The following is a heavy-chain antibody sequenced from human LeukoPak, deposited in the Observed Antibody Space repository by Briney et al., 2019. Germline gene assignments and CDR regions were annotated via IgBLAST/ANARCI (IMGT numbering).Heavy chain of an antibody. CDR2: ISGSGGIT. V-gene: IGHV3-23*01. CDR3: AKERGCNSGGCARIPDY. J-gene: IGHJ4*02. CDR1: GFTLSTYG. Sequence: PGGTLRLSCVATGFTLSTYGMTWVRQSPGKGLEWVSAISGSGGITYYADSVKGRFTSSRDNSKNTLYLQMNSLRAEDTAVYYCAKERGCNSGGCARIPDYWGQGTLVSVSS. D-gene: IGHD2-15*01.